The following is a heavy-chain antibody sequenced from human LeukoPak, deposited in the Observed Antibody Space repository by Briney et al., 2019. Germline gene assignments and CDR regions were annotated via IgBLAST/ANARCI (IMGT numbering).Heavy chain of an antibody. V-gene: IGHV4-59*01. D-gene: IGHD3-10*01. Sequence: SETLSLTCTVSGGSISSYYWSWIRQPPGKGLKWIGYIYYSGSTNYNPSLKSRVTISVDTSKNQFSLKLSSVTAADTAVYYCAREHYYGSGSHDAFDIWGQGTMVTVSS. CDR1: GGSISSYY. J-gene: IGHJ3*02. CDR3: AREHYYGSGSHDAFDI. CDR2: IYYSGST.